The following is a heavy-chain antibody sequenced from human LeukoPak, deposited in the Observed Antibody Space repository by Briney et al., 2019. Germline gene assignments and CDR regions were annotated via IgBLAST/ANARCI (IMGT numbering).Heavy chain of an antibody. J-gene: IGHJ4*02. D-gene: IGHD1-26*01. CDR1: GFTSTDNW. CDR2: INRAGIDS. V-gene: IGHV3-7*01. CDR3: ARVGTWELQRVFDN. Sequence: GGSLRLSCAASGFTSTDNWMTWDRPLQGDGLGWVANINRAGIDSYYVDSVKGRFTFSRDNAKKSRYLQMDILRVDDTAVYYCARVGTWELQRVFDNWGGGSLVTVSS.